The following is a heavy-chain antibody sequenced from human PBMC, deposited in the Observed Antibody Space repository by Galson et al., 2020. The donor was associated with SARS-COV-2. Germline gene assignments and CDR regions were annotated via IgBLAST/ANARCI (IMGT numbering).Heavy chain of an antibody. CDR3: VRDIGCSGGGCYGNYFYGMDV. D-gene: IGHD2-15*01. V-gene: IGHV3-9*01. J-gene: IGHJ6*02. CDR1: GFMFDDFA. Sequence: GGSLRLSCAVSGFMFDDFAMHWVRQAPGKGLEWVSGISWNSRTVGYGDSVRGRFTVSRDNEKNSLYLQMNSLRVEDTALYYCVRDIGCSGGGCYGNYFYGMDVWGQGTTVTVSS. CDR2: ISWNSRTV.